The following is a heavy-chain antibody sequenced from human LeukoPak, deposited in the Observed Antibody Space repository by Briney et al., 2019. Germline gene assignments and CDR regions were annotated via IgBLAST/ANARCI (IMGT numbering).Heavy chain of an antibody. D-gene: IGHD3-9*01. CDR1: GYTFTSYA. CDR3: ARDNFDLNPNY. J-gene: IGHJ4*02. Sequence: ASVKVSCKASGYTFTSYAISWVRQAPGQGLEWMGWISAYDGNTNYAQTLQGRVTMTTDTSTSTAYMELRSLRSDDTAVYYCARDNFDLNPNYWGQGTLVTVSS. CDR2: ISAYDGNT. V-gene: IGHV1-18*04.